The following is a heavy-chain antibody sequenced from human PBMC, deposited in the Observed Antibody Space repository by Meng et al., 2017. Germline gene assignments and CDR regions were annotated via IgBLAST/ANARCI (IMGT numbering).Heavy chain of an antibody. D-gene: IGHD6-19*01. Sequence: QVQLVQSGAEVKKPGASVKVSCKASGYTFTTYARHWVRQAPGQRLEWMGWINAGNSDTKYSQKLQGRVTITRDTSASTVYMEVSSLRSEDTGVYYCARAIAVSGTGRFDYWGHGTRVPGAS. V-gene: IGHV1-3*01. CDR1: GYTFTTYA. CDR2: INAGNSDT. J-gene: IGHJ4*01. CDR3: ARAIAVSGTGRFDY.